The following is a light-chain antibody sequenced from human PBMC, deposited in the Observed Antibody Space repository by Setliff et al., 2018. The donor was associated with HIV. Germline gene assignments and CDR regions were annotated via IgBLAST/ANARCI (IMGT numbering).Light chain of an antibody. J-gene: IGLJ2*01. CDR2: DGS. Sequence: SYELTQPPSVSVAPGKTATITCAGNNIGSKSVHWYQQKPGQAPVLVVHDGSDRPSGIPERFSGSKSGNTATLTITWVEAGDEADYYCQVWDSGSDHAVFGGGTKVTVL. V-gene: IGLV3-21*03. CDR3: QVWDSGSDHAV. CDR1: NIGSKS.